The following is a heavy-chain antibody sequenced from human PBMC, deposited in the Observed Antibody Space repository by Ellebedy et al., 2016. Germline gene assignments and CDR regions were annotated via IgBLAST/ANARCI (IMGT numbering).Heavy chain of an antibody. V-gene: IGHV3-9*01. Sequence: SLKISCAASGFTFDDYAMHWVRQAPGKGLEWVSGISWNSGSIGYADSVKGRFTISRDNAKNSLYLQMNSLRAEDTAVYYCARAIAVAGMGYWGQGTLVTVSS. J-gene: IGHJ4*02. D-gene: IGHD6-19*01. CDR1: GFTFDDYA. CDR2: ISWNSGSI. CDR3: ARAIAVAGMGY.